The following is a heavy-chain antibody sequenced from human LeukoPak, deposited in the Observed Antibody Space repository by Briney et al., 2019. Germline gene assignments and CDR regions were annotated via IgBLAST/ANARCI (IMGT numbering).Heavy chain of an antibody. Sequence: GGSLRLSCAASGFTFSSYSMNWVRQAPGKGLEWVSSISSSSSYIYYADSVKGRFTISRDNAKNSLYLQMNSLRAEDTAVYYCARTLTVTRGYYYYGMDVWGQGTRSPSL. V-gene: IGHV3-21*01. CDR3: ARTLTVTRGYYYYGMDV. CDR2: ISSSSSYI. D-gene: IGHD4-17*01. CDR1: GFTFSSYS. J-gene: IGHJ6*02.